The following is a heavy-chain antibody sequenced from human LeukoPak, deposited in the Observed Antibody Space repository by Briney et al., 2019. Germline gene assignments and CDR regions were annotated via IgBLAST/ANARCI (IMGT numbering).Heavy chain of an antibody. CDR3: ARGRRILRVVVAAASWFDP. CDR2: INHSGST. V-gene: IGHV4-34*01. J-gene: IGHJ5*02. CDR1: GGSFSGYY. Sequence: PLETLSLTCAVYGGSFSGYYWSWIRQPPGKGLEWIGEINHSGSTNYNPSLKGRVTISVDTSKNQFSLKLSSVTAADTAVYYCARGRRILRVVVAAASWFDPWGQGTLVTVSS. D-gene: IGHD2-15*01.